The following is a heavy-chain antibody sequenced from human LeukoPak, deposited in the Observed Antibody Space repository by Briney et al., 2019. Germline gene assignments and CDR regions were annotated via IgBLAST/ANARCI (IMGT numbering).Heavy chain of an antibody. V-gene: IGHV4-39*07. CDR1: GGSISSSSYY. J-gene: IGHJ3*02. Sequence: SETLSLTCTVSGGSISSSSYYWGWIRQPPGKGLEWIGSIYYSGSTYYNPSLKSRVTISVDTSKNQFSLKLSSVTAADTAVYYCARRDYRDAFDIWGQGTMVTVSS. D-gene: IGHD4-17*01. CDR2: IYYSGST. CDR3: ARRDYRDAFDI.